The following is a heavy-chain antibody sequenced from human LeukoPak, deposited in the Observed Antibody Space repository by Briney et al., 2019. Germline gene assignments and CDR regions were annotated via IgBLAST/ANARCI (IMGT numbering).Heavy chain of an antibody. D-gene: IGHD6-19*01. J-gene: IGHJ4*02. CDR2: TSSSSSYI. CDR3: ARVIAVAGTGNY. Sequence: GGSLRLSCAASGFTFSSYSMNWVRQAPGKGLEWVSSTSSSSSYIYYADSVKGRFTISRDNAKNSLYLQMNSLRAEDTAVYYCARVIAVAGTGNYWGQGTLVTVSS. CDR1: GFTFSSYS. V-gene: IGHV3-21*01.